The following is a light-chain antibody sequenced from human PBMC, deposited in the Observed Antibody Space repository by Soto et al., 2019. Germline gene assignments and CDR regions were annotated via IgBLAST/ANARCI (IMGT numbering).Light chain of an antibody. CDR1: QSVTSNY. J-gene: IGKJ1*01. CDR2: GAS. CDR3: QQYGSSPGT. Sequence: EIGLTQSPGTLSLSPGERATLSCRASQSVTSNYLAWYQQKPGQAPRLLIFGASIRDTGIPDRFSGSGSGTEFTLTISRLEPEDFAVYYCQQYGSSPGTFGQGTKVEIK. V-gene: IGKV3-20*01.